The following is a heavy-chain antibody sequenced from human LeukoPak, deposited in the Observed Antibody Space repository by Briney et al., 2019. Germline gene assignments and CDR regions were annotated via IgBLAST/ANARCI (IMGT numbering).Heavy chain of an antibody. J-gene: IGHJ4*02. CDR1: GLTFSSSW. CDR2: INPAGSQK. V-gene: IGHV3-7*01. D-gene: IGHD3-16*01. CDR3: VRVGNSLNYFDC. Sequence: GRSLRLSCVASGLTFSSSWMNWIRQAPGKGPEWLANINPAGSQKDYVDSVKGRFIISRDNAKDSVFLQMNNLGAEDTAVYYCVRVGNSLNYFDCWGQGTLVTVSS.